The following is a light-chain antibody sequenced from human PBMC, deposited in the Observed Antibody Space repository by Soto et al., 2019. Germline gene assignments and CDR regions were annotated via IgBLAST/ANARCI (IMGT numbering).Light chain of an antibody. V-gene: IGLV1-40*01. CDR3: QSYDNSLSGKV. CDR2: GNS. CDR1: SSNIGAGYD. J-gene: IGLJ2*01. Sequence: QCVLTQAPSESGAPGQRVTISCTGSSSNIGAGYDVHWYQQLPGTAPKLLIYGNSNRPSGVPDRFSGSKSGTSASLAITGLQAEDEADYYCQSYDNSLSGKVFGGGTKLTVL.